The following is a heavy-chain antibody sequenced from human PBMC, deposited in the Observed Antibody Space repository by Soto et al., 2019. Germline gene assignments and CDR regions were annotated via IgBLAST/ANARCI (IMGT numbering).Heavy chain of an antibody. CDR2: IKGDGTNT. D-gene: IGHD5-12*01. CDR3: ARGLSGYYVFDY. Sequence: EVQLVESGGGLVQFGGYLRLSCAASGFTFSSYWMHWVRQFPGKGLVWVSRIKGDGTNTGYADSVKGRFPISRDNVKNTLYLQLNRLRAKDTAVYYCARGLSGYYVFDYWGQGTLVTVSS. J-gene: IGHJ4*02. CDR1: GFTFSSYW. V-gene: IGHV3-74*01.